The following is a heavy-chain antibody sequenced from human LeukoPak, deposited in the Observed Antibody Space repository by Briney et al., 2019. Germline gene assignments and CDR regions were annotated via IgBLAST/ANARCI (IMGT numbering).Heavy chain of an antibody. CDR1: GGSFSGYY. D-gene: IGHD5-18*01. J-gene: IGHJ4*02. V-gene: IGHV4-34*01. Sequence: NTSETLSLTCAVYGGSFSGYYWSWIRQPPGKGLEWIGEINHSGSTNYNPSLKSRVTISVDTSKNQFSLKLSSVTAADTAVYYCARGRYTYGNAFDYWGQGTLVTVSS. CDR2: INHSGST. CDR3: ARGRYTYGNAFDY.